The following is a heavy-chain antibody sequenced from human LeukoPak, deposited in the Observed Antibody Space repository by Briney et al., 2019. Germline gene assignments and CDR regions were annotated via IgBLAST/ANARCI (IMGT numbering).Heavy chain of an antibody. V-gene: IGHV1-2*02. Sequence: ASVKVSCKASGYTFSDSYIHWGRKAPGQGLEWRGSMNPKSGGTKYAQKFQGRVSMTRDTSISTAYMELASLTSDDTAVYYCARAGGRSWFDPWGQGTLVTVSS. CDR2: MNPKSGGT. J-gene: IGHJ5*02. CDR1: GYTFSDSY. D-gene: IGHD1-26*01. CDR3: ARAGGRSWFDP.